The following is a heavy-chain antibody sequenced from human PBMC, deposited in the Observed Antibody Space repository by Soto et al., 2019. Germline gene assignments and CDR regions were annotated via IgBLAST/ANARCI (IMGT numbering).Heavy chain of an antibody. CDR3: ARGGVFFFAAPTNPFDY. Sequence: QVQLVQSGAEVKKPGASVKVSCKASGYTFTSYDINWVRQATGQGLEWMGWMNPNSGNTGYAQKFQGRVTMTRNTSISTADMELSSLRSEDTAVYYWARGGVFFFAAPTNPFDYWGQGTLVTVSS. D-gene: IGHD3-10*01. V-gene: IGHV1-8*01. CDR1: GYTFTSYD. CDR2: MNPNSGNT. J-gene: IGHJ4*02.